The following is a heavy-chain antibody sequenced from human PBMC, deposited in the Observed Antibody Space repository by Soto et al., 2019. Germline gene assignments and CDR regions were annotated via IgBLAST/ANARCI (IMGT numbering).Heavy chain of an antibody. CDR3: AKYLRALLWFGDDAFDI. D-gene: IGHD3-10*01. CDR2: ISGSGGST. J-gene: IGHJ3*02. CDR1: GFTFSSYA. V-gene: IGHV3-23*01. Sequence: GGSLRLSCAASGFTFSSYAMSWVRQAPGKGLEWVSAISGSGGSTYYADSVKGRFTISRDNYKNTLYLQMKSLRAEDTAVYYCAKYLRALLWFGDDAFDIWGQGTMVTVSS.